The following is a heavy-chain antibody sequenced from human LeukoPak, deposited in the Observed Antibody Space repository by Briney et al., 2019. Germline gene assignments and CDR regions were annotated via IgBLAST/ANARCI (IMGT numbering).Heavy chain of an antibody. Sequence: QSGGSLRLSCAASGFTFSSYAMSWVRQAPGKGLEWVSAISGSGGSTYYADSVKGRFTISRDNSKNTLYLQMNSLRAEDTAVYYCAPDYGDYAGYFDHWGQGTLVTVSS. D-gene: IGHD4-17*01. CDR3: APDYGDYAGYFDH. CDR2: ISGSGGST. V-gene: IGHV3-23*01. CDR1: GFTFSSYA. J-gene: IGHJ4*02.